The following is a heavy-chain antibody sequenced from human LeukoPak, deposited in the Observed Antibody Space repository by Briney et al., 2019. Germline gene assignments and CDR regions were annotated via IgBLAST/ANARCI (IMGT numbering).Heavy chain of an antibody. Sequence: PGGSLRLSCAASGFTFSSYSMNWVRQATEKGLEWVSYIVSTSANIYYADSVKGRFTISRDNAKNSVYLQMNNLRVEDTAVYYCVRAPRAYCSGGSCYSNWFDPWGQGTLVTVSS. CDR2: IVSTSANI. D-gene: IGHD2-15*01. V-gene: IGHV3-48*01. CDR3: VRAPRAYCSGGSCYSNWFDP. CDR1: GFTFSSYS. J-gene: IGHJ5*02.